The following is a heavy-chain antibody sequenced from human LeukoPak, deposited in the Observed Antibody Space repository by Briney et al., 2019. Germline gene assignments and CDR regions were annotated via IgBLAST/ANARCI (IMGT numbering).Heavy chain of an antibody. V-gene: IGHV4-39*01. CDR3: ARMMSTVTTFDI. Sequence: KPSETLSLTCSVSGGSISSSDYYWGWIRQPPGKGLEWIGSIYYSVNTYYNPSLRGRITISVDTSKNQFSLKLSSVTAADTAVYYCARMMSTVTTFDIWGQGTMVTVSS. J-gene: IGHJ3*02. CDR1: GGSISSSDYY. D-gene: IGHD4-17*01. CDR2: IYYSVNT.